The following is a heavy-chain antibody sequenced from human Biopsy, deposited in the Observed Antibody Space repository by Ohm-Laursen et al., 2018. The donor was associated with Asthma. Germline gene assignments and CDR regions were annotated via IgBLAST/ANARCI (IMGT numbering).Heavy chain of an antibody. V-gene: IGHV4-34*01. Sequence: SDTLSLTCALNRGPFRGYVWAWIRQPPGKGLEWIGEIPQGGATTVNPSLKSRVTISMDPSKSQLYLSLRSLTAADTAVYYCASVPQWSGLDIWGQGTAVTVSS. CDR1: RGPFRGYV. CDR2: IPQGGAT. D-gene: IGHD2-8*01. J-gene: IGHJ6*02. CDR3: ASVPQWSGLDI.